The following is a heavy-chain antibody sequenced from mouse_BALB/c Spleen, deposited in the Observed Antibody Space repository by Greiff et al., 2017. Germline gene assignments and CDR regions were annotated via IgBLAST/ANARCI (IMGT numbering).Heavy chain of an antibody. CDR2: ISDGGSYT. D-gene: IGHD1-1*01. CDR1: GFTFSDFY. J-gene: IGHJ1*01. Sequence: EVQLVESGGGLVKPGGSLKLSCAASGFTFSDFYMYWVRQTPGKRLEWVATISDGGSYTYYPDSVKGRFTISRDNAKNNLYLQMSSLKSEDTAMFYRGRAYYYGSNVWYFDVWGAGTTVTITS. CDR3: GRAYYYGSNVWYFDV. V-gene: IGHV5-4*02.